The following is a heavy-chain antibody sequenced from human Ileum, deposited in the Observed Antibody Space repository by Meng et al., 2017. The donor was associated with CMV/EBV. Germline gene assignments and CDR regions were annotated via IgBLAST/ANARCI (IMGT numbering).Heavy chain of an antibody. D-gene: IGHD3-9*01. V-gene: IGHV4-39*01. CDR2: ISQSGST. J-gene: IGHJ4*02. CDR1: GGSVSSGSYY. CDR3: ARTNTLTGYSY. Sequence: SETLSPTCTVSGGSVSSGSYYWSRIRQPPGRGLEWIGEISQSGSTKYNSSLASRVTISIHMSKKQVSLNLNSVTAADTAMYYCARTNTLTGYSYWGQGTLVTVSS.